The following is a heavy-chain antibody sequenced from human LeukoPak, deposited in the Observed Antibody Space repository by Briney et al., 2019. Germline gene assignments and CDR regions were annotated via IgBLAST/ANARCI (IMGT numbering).Heavy chain of an antibody. D-gene: IGHD3-10*01. V-gene: IGHV3-48*03. CDR3: AKDFIRWFGELPYDAFDI. CDR2: ISSSGSTI. Sequence: GGSLRLSCAASGFTFSSYEMNWVGQAPGKGLEGVSYISSSGSTIYYADSVKGRFTISRDNAKNSLYLQMNSLRAEDTAVYYCAKDFIRWFGELPYDAFDIWGQGTMVTVSS. J-gene: IGHJ3*02. CDR1: GFTFSSYE.